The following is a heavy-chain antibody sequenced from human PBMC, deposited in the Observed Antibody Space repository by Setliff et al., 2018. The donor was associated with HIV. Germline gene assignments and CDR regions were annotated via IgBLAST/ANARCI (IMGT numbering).Heavy chain of an antibody. J-gene: IGHJ4*02. CDR3: ATDPHRRDGYNFDS. CDR2: IYSGGST. V-gene: IGHV3-53*01. Sequence: GGSLRLSCAASGFTVSSNYMSWVRQAPGKGLEWVSVIYSGGSTYYADSVKGRFTISRDNSKNTLYLQMNSLRAEDTAVYYCATDPHRRDGYNFDSWGQGTLVTVSS. D-gene: IGHD2-21*02. CDR1: GFTVSSNY.